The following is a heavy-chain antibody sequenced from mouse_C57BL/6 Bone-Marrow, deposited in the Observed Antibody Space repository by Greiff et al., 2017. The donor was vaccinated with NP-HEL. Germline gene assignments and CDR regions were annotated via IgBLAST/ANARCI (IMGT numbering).Heavy chain of an antibody. V-gene: IGHV1-74*01. CDR1: GYTFTSYW. CDR2: IHPSDSDT. J-gene: IGHJ3*01. Sequence: QVQLKQPGAELVKPGASVKVSCKASGYTFTSYWMHWVKQRPGQGLEWIVRIHPSDSDTNYNQKFKGKATLTVDKSSSTAYMQLSSLTSEDSAVYYCAIADDGYFPFAYWGQGTLVTVSA. CDR3: AIADDGYFPFAY. D-gene: IGHD2-3*01.